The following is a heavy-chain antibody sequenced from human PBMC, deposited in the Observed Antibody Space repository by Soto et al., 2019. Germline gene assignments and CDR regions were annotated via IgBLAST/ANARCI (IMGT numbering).Heavy chain of an antibody. V-gene: IGHV3-33*01. CDR3: ARGLAAADIYYFDY. J-gene: IGHJ4*02. CDR2: IWYDGSNK. Sequence: GGSLRLSCAASGFTFSSYGMHWVRQAPGKGLEWVAVIWYDGSNKYYADSVKGRFTISRDNSKNTLYLQMNSLRAEDTAVYYCARGLAAADIYYFDYWGQGTLVTVSS. D-gene: IGHD6-13*01. CDR1: GFTFSSYG.